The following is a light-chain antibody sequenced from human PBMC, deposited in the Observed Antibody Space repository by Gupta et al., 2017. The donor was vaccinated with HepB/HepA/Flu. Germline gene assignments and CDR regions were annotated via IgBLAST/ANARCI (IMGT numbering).Light chain of an antibody. CDR1: KSELNG. Sequence: SYVLTQTPSVSVAPGETARITGGGDKSELNGVHWYQQRTAQVLLLVIYYDTNRASGVRERFSGSDSSTTATRTISMVEAGDEDDYYWQVWNANSLVFGGGTKLTVL. J-gene: IGLJ3*02. V-gene: IGLV3-21*04. CDR2: YDT. CDR3: QVWNANSLV.